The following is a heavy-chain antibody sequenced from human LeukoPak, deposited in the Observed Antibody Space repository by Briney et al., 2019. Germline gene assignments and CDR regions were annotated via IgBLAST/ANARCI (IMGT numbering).Heavy chain of an antibody. CDR1: GFTVSDNY. CDR2: MYSRGDT. Sequence: GGSLRLSCAASGFTVSDNYMSWVRQAPGKGLEWASVMYSRGDTYYANSVKGRFTFSRDISKNTLYLQMNGLRIEDTAMYYCARDAPQVPAAGVLASWGQGTLVIVSS. J-gene: IGHJ5*02. V-gene: IGHV3-53*01. D-gene: IGHD6-13*01. CDR3: ARDAPQVPAAGVLAS.